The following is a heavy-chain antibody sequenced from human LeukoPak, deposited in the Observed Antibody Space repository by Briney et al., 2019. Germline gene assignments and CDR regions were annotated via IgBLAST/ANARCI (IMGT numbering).Heavy chain of an antibody. V-gene: IGHV3-23*01. CDR3: AKDVWSRSLQQPNFDY. CDR1: GFTFSSYA. J-gene: IGHJ4*02. Sequence: SGGSLRLSCAASGFTFSSYAMSWVRQAPGKGLEWVSAISGSGGSTYYADSVKGRFTISRDNSKNTLYLQMNSLRAEDTAVYYCAKDVWSRSLQQPNFDYWGQGTLVTVSS. CDR2: ISGSGGST. D-gene: IGHD3-3*01.